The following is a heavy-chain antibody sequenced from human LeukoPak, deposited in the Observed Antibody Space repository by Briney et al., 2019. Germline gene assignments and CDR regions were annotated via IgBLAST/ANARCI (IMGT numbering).Heavy chain of an antibody. Sequence: GGSLRLSCAASGFTFSSYAMSWVRQAPGKGLEWVSAISGSGGSTYYADSVKGRFTISRDNSKNTLYLQMNSLRAEDTAVYYXXXXXXXXXMSKYYFDYWGQGTLVTVSS. CDR2: ISGSGGST. J-gene: IGHJ4*02. CDR1: GFTFSSYA. V-gene: IGHV3-23*01. CDR3: XXXXXXXXMSKYYFDY.